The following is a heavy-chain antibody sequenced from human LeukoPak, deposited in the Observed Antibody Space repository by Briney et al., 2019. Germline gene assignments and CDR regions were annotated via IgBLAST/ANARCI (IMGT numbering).Heavy chain of an antibody. Sequence: EGSVKVSCKASGGTFSNYAISWVRQAPGQGLEWMGWISAYNGNTNYAQKLQGRVTMTTDTSTSTAYMELRSLRSDDTAVYYCARVRDGSGPYYYYYGMDVWGQETTVTVSS. V-gene: IGHV1-18*01. CDR3: ARVRDGSGPYYYYYGMDV. D-gene: IGHD3-10*01. J-gene: IGHJ6*02. CDR2: ISAYNGNT. CDR1: GGTFSNYA.